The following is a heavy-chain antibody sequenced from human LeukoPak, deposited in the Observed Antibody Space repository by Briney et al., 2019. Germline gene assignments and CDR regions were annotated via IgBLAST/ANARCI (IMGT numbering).Heavy chain of an antibody. CDR3: ASYRGAFFQH. D-gene: IGHD4-23*01. CDR1: GVSFSGYY. CDR2: INHSGST. V-gene: IGHV4-34*01. Sequence: SETLSLTCAVYGVSFSGYYWSWIRQPPGKGLEWIGEINHSGSTNYNPSLKSRVTISVDTSKNQFCLKLSSVTAADTAVYYCASYRGAFFQHWGQGTLVTVSS. J-gene: IGHJ1*01.